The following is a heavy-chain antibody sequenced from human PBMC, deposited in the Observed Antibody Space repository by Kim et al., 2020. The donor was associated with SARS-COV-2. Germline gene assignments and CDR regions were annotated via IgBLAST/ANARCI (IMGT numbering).Heavy chain of an antibody. D-gene: IGHD1-26*01. J-gene: IGHJ5*02. Sequence: NYNPSLKSRVAMSVDTSKNQFALKQSSVSAADTAVYYCARRGPWDGFDPWGQGTLVTVSS. V-gene: IGHV4-59*08. CDR3: ARRGPWDGFDP.